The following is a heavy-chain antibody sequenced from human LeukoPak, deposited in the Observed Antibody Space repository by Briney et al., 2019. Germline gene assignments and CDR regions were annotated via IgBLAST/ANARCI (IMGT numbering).Heavy chain of an antibody. V-gene: IGHV4-59*01. D-gene: IGHD6-19*01. CDR2: IYYSGST. CDR1: GGSISSYY. J-gene: IGHJ4*02. Sequence: SETLSLTCTVSGGSISSYYWSWIRQPPGKGLEWLGYIYYSGSTNYNPSLKSRVTISVDTSKNQFSLKLSSVTAADTAVYYCARMRGIAVAGLDYWGQGTLVTVSS. CDR3: ARMRGIAVAGLDY.